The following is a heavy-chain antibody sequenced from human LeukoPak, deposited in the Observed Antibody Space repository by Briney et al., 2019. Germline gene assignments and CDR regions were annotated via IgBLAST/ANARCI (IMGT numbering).Heavy chain of an antibody. V-gene: IGHV3-7*02. CDR2: IKPDGSEI. CDR1: GFSFSDSW. D-gene: IGHD2-15*01. J-gene: IGHJ4*02. CDR3: TRSLDY. Sequence: PGGSLRLSCAASGFSFSDSWMDWVRQAPGKGLEWVANIKPDGSEIYYVDAVKGRFTISRDNAKNSLYLQMNNLRAEDTAVYYCTRSLDYWGQGILVTVSS.